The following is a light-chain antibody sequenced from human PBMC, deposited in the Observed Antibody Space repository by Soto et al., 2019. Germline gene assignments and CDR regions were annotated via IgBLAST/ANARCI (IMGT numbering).Light chain of an antibody. J-gene: IGLJ1*01. Sequence: QSALTQAASVSGSPGQSITISCTGTSSDVGGYNYVSWYQQFPGKVPKLLMYNVSNRPSGVSNRFSGSKSGNTASLTISGLQAEDEADYFCTSSTSGSLYVFGTGTKVTVL. V-gene: IGLV2-14*01. CDR2: NVS. CDR3: TSSTSGSLYV. CDR1: SSDVGGYNY.